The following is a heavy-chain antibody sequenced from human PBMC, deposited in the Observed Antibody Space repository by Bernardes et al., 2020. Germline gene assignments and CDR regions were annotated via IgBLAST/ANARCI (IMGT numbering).Heavy chain of an antibody. V-gene: IGHV2-5*02. J-gene: IGHJ4*02. D-gene: IGHD6-13*01. Sequence: SGPTLLKPPHTLTLTCTFSVFSLSTSGVGVGWIRKPPGKALEWLSLIYWDDDKRYSPSLKSRLTITKDTSKNQVVLTMTNMDPVDTATYYCAIRGSSWYLGYYFDYWGQGTLVTVSS. CDR1: VFSLSTSGVG. CDR3: AIRGSSWYLGYYFDY. CDR2: IYWDDDK.